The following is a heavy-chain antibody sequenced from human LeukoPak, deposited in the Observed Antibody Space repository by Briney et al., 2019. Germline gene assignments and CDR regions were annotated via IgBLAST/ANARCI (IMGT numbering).Heavy chain of an antibody. Sequence: GGSLRLSCAASGNYWMHWVRQAPGKGLVWVSHINSDGSWTSYADSVKGRFTISKDNAKNTVYLQMNSLRAEDTAVYYCVSFYETNWGRGTLVTVSS. CDR3: VSFYETN. CDR2: INSDGSWT. CDR1: GNYW. V-gene: IGHV3-74*01. J-gene: IGHJ4*02. D-gene: IGHD2/OR15-2a*01.